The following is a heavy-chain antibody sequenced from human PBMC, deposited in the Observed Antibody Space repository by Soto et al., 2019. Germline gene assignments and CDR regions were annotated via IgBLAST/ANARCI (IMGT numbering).Heavy chain of an antibody. CDR1: GGTFSSYA. Sequence: ASVKVSCKASGGTFSSYAISWVRQAPGQGLEWMGGIIPIFGTANYAQKFQGRVTITADESTSTAYMELSSLRSEDTAVYYCARVGLWFGEYRAFDIWGQGTMVTVSS. J-gene: IGHJ3*02. V-gene: IGHV1-69*13. D-gene: IGHD3-10*01. CDR3: ARVGLWFGEYRAFDI. CDR2: IIPIFGTA.